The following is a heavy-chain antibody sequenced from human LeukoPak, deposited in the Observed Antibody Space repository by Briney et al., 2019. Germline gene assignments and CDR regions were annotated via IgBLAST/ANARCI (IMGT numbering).Heavy chain of an antibody. CDR1: GYSFTNYW. Sequence: GESLKISRKGSGYSFTNYWIGWVRQMPGKGLAWMGIIYPGDSDTRYSPSFQGQVTISADKSLTTAYLPWNSMKAADTARYYCARRRDLYPGSYYPFDYWGQGTLVTVSS. CDR3: ARRRDLYPGSYYPFDY. J-gene: IGHJ4*02. V-gene: IGHV5-51*01. D-gene: IGHD1-26*01. CDR2: IYPGDSDT.